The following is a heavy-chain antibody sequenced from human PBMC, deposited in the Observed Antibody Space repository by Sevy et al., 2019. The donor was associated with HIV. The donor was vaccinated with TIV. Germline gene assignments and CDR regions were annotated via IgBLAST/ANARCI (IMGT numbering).Heavy chain of an antibody. J-gene: IGHJ4*02. CDR1: GFTFNGSA. CDR2: IRSKANSYAT. CDR3: TTRCTSCSQCGDY. Sequence: GGSLRLSCAASGFTFNGSAMHWVRQASGKGLEWVGRIRSKANSYATAYAASVKGRFTISRDDSKNTAYLQMNSLKTEDTAVYYCTTRCTSCSQCGDYWGQGTLVTVSS. V-gene: IGHV3-73*01. D-gene: IGHD2-2*01.